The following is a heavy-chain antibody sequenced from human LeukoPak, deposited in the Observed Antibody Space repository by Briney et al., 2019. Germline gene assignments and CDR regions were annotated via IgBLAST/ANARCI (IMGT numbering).Heavy chain of an antibody. V-gene: IGHV4-59*08. Sequence: PSETLSLTCSVSGGSSSNYYWSWLRQPPGRGLEWIGYIYYGGSTNSNASLKSRVTIFVDPSKNQFSLRLSSVTAADTAVYYCARHRAYSYSSPFDIWGQGTMVTVSS. CDR1: GGSSSNYY. CDR3: ARHRAYSYSSPFDI. J-gene: IGHJ3*02. D-gene: IGHD6-6*01. CDR2: IYYGGST.